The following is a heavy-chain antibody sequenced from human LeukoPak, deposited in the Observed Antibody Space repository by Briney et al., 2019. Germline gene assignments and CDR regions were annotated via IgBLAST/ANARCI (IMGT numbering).Heavy chain of an antibody. CDR1: GYTFSSYS. V-gene: IGHV3-21*01. Sequence: GGSLRLSCAASGYTFSSYSMNWVRQAPGKGLEWVSSISSSSGYIYYADSVQGRFTISRDNAKNSLYLQMNSLRAEDTAVYYCARDSGPGYSSRWSYWYFDLWGRGTLVTVSS. CDR2: ISSSSGYI. J-gene: IGHJ2*01. CDR3: ARDSGPGYSSRWSYWYFDL. D-gene: IGHD6-13*01.